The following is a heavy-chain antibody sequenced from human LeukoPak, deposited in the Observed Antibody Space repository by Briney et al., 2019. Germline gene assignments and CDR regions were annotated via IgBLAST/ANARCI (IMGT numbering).Heavy chain of an antibody. CDR1: VFTLSSYE. CDR3: AREDPTTRMDV. D-gene: IGHD4-11*01. J-gene: IGHJ6*02. CDR2: ISTSGNTI. Sequence: GGSLRLSCAASVFTLSSYEMNWVRQVPGKGLEWVSYISTSGNTIYYADSVKGRFTISRDNAKNSLYLQMNSLRAEDTAVYYCAREDPTTRMDVWGQGTTVTVSS. V-gene: IGHV3-48*03.